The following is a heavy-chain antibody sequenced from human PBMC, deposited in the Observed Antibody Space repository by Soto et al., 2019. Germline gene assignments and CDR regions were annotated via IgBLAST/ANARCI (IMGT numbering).Heavy chain of an antibody. Sequence: ASVKVSCKASGYTFTAYYIHWVRQAPGQRLEWVGWINPKTGDTNSTQHFQGRVTMTTDRSASTVYMELNRLTSDDTAAYYCAGDRLHDYWGKGTLVTVSS. D-gene: IGHD2-15*01. CDR1: GYTFTAYY. J-gene: IGHJ4*02. CDR3: AGDRLHDY. V-gene: IGHV1-2*02. CDR2: INPKTGDT.